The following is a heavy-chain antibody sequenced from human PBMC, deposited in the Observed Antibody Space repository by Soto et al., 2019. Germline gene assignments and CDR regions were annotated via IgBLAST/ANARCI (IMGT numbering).Heavy chain of an antibody. CDR3: ASQDCYDSSGYYSFDY. Sequence: ASVKVSCKASGYTFTSYAMHWVRQAPGQRLEWMGWINAGNGNTKYSQKFQGRVTITRDTSASTAYMELSSLRSEDTAVYYCASQDCYDSSGYYSFDYWGQGTLVTVSS. D-gene: IGHD3-22*01. J-gene: IGHJ4*02. CDR1: GYTFTSYA. CDR2: INAGNGNT. V-gene: IGHV1-3*01.